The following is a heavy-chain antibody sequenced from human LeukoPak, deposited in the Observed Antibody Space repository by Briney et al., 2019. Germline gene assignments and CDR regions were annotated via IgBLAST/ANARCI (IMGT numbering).Heavy chain of an antibody. D-gene: IGHD4-11*01. CDR2: IYYTGST. J-gene: IGHJ4*02. Sequence: SETLSRTCTVSGGSIKTSRYYWAWFRQPPGKGLEWIGSIYYTGSTYYSPSLKSRVTISVDTSKNQFSLKLTSVTAADTALYYCARHTGYISGEYSNYEDSWGQGTLVTVSS. CDR1: GGSIKTSRYY. CDR3: ARHTGYISGEYSNYEDS. V-gene: IGHV4-39*01.